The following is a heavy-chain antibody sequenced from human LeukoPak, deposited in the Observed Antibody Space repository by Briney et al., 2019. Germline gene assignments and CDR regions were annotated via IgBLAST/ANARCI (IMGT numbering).Heavy chain of an antibody. CDR2: INSDGSST. J-gene: IGHJ5*02. CDR1: GFTFSSYW. CDR3: ARVQRAAAAIPGGSYNWFDP. Sequence: SGGSLRLSCAASGFTFSSYWMHWVRQAPGKGLVWVSRINSDGSSTSYADSVKGRFTISRDNAKNTLYLQMNSLRAEDTAVYYCARVQRAAAAIPGGSYNWFDPWGQGTLVTVSS. V-gene: IGHV3-74*01. D-gene: IGHD6-13*01.